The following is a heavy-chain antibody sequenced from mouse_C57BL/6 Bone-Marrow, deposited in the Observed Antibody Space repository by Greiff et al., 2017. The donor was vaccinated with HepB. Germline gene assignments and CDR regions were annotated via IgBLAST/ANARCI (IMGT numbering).Heavy chain of an antibody. D-gene: IGHD1-1*01. CDR1: GYTFTSYW. Sequence: QVQLQQPGAELVRPGSSVKLSCKASGYTFTSYWMHWVKQRPIQGLEWIGNIDPSDSETHYNQKFKDKATLTVDKSSSTAYMQLSSLTSEDSAVYYCARALRFYYFDDWGQGTPLTVSS. CDR3: ARALRFYYFDD. V-gene: IGHV1-52*01. CDR2: IDPSDSET. J-gene: IGHJ2*01.